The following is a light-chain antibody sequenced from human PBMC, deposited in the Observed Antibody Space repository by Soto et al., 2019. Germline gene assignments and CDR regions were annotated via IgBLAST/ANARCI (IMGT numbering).Light chain of an antibody. CDR2: EAY. J-gene: IGLJ1*01. CDR1: SGDVGSYNL. CDR3: TSYTRSATPYI. V-gene: IGLV2-14*02. Sequence: QSVLTQPASVSGSPGQSITISCTGTSGDVGSYNLVSWYQQHPGKAPKLMISEAYKRPSGVSNRFSGSKSGNTASLTISGLQAEDEADYYCTSYTRSATPYIYGSGTKLTVL.